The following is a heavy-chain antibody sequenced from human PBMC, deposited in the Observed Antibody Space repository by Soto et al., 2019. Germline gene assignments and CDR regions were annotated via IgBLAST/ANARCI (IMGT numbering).Heavy chain of an antibody. V-gene: IGHV3-23*01. D-gene: IGHD2-21*01. CDR3: AKDWTAYCGELRCYYYGMDV. CDR2: ISGSGGST. CDR1: GFTFSSYA. J-gene: IGHJ6*02. Sequence: GGSLRLSCAASGFTFSSYAMSWVRQAPGKGLEWVSAISGSGGSTYYADSVKGRFTISRDNSKNTLYLQMNSLRAEDTAVYYCAKDWTAYCGELRCYYYGMDVWGQGTTVTVSS.